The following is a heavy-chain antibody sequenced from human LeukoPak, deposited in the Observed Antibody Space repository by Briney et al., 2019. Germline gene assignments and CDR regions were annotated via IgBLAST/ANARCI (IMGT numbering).Heavy chain of an antibody. CDR2: ISSSSSYI. V-gene: IGHV3-21*01. CDR3: ARSLVPAADTNNYYYYYMDV. D-gene: IGHD2-2*01. Sequence: GGSLRLSCAASGFTFSSYSMNWVRQAPGKGLEWVSSISSSSSYIYYADSVKGRFTISRDNAKNSLYLQMNSLRAEDTAVYYCARSLVPAADTNNYYYYYMDVWGKGTTVTVSS. J-gene: IGHJ6*03. CDR1: GFTFSSYS.